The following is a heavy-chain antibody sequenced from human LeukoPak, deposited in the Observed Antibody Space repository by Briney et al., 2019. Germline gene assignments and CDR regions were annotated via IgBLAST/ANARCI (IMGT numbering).Heavy chain of an antibody. D-gene: IGHD1-26*01. Sequence: SETLYLSCTVYGRCISSSSYYWGWIRQPPGKGLEWIGSIYYSGSTYYNPSLKSRVTISVDTSKNQFPLKLSSVTAADTAVYYCARLGVGATKYFDYWGQGTLVTVSS. CDR1: GRCISSSSYY. J-gene: IGHJ4*02. V-gene: IGHV4-39*01. CDR3: ARLGVGATKYFDY. CDR2: IYYSGST.